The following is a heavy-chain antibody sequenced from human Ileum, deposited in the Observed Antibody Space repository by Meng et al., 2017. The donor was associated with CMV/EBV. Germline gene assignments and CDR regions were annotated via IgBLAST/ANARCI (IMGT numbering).Heavy chain of an antibody. CDR3: AHRRGIEEYFQH. D-gene: IGHD6-13*01. V-gene: IGHV2-5*02. CDR2: IYWDDDK. Sequence: QLTLRESGAALVKLTQTLTLTCTFSGFSLSTSGVGAGWIRQPPGKALEWLALIYWDDDKRYSPSLKSRLTITKDTSKNQVVLTMTNMDPVDTATYYCAHRRGIEEYFQHWGQGTLVTVSS. CDR1: GFSLSTSGVG. J-gene: IGHJ1*01.